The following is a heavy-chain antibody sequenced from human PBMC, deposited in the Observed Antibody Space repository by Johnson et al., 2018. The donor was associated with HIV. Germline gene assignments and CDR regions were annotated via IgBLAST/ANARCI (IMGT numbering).Heavy chain of an antibody. V-gene: IGHV3-66*03. CDR3: ARDRTSQRWELLPDDAFDI. CDR2: IYSGGNT. J-gene: IGHJ3*02. D-gene: IGHD1-26*01. CDR1: GFAVSKNY. Sequence: VQLVESGGGLLPPGGSLKLSCAASGFAVSKNYLTWVRQAPGKGLEWVSIIYSGGNTYYADSVRGRFTISRDNSKNTLYLQMNSLRAEDTAVYYCARDRTSQRWELLPDDAFDIWGQGTMVTVSS.